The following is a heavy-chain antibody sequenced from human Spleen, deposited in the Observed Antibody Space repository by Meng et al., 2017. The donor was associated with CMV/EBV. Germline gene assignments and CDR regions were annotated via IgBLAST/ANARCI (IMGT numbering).Heavy chain of an antibody. CDR3: AGETAGNVAY. CDR1: GGSISSTTYY. D-gene: IGHD6-13*01. CDR2: IYFNGAT. J-gene: IGHJ4*02. V-gene: IGHV4-39*07. Sequence: LTCTVSGGSISSTTYYWAWIRQPPGKGLEWIGSIYFNGATSYNPSLSSPFTVSLDTSRNQFSLKLTSVAAADTAVYYCAGETAGNVAYWGQGALVTVSS.